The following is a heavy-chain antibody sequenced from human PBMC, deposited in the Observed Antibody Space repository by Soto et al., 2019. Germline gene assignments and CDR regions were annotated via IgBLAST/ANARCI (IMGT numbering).Heavy chain of an antibody. Sequence: QVQLQESGPGLVKPSQTLSLTCTVSGGSISSGGYYWSWIRPHPGKGLEWIGYIYYSVSTYYNPSLKQQVTRSVDTSKNHVSLKLSTVTAADTAVYYCARYKGVPYGMDVWGQGTTVTVSS. CDR1: GGSISSGGYY. CDR3: ARYKGVPYGMDV. J-gene: IGHJ6*02. D-gene: IGHD1-1*01. V-gene: IGHV4-31*01. CDR2: IYYSVST.